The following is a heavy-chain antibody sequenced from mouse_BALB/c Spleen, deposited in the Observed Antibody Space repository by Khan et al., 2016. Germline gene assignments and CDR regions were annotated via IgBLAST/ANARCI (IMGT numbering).Heavy chain of an antibody. CDR2: INPSTGYT. D-gene: IGHD2-1*01. J-gene: IGHJ2*01. CDR1: GYTFTSYW. CDR3: AYYGNYDY. V-gene: IGHV1-7*01. Sequence: QVQLKQSGAELAKPGASVKMSCKAAGYTFTSYWMHWVKQRPGQGLEWIGYINPSTGYTEYNQKFKDKATLTADKSSSTAYMQLSSLTSEDSAVYYCAYYGNYDYWGQGTTLTVYS.